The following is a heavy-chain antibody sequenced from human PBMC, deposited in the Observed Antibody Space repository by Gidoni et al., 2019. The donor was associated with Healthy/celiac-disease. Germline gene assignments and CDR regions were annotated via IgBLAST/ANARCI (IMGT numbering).Heavy chain of an antibody. CDR2: IYSGGST. D-gene: IGHD3-3*01. J-gene: IGHJ6*02. CDR1: GFPVSSNY. V-gene: IGHV3-66*01. Sequence: EVQLVESGGGLVQPGGSLRLSCAASGFPVSSNYMSWVRQAPGKGLEWVSVIYSGGSTYYADSVKGRFTISRDNSKNTLYLQMNSLRAEDTAVYYCARDRRITIFGAQTTPYYGMDVWGQGTTVTVSS. CDR3: ARDRRITIFGAQTTPYYGMDV.